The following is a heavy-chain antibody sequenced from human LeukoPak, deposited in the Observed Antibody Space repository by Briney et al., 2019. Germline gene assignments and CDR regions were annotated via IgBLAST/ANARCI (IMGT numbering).Heavy chain of an antibody. CDR3: ARGAGITRAFDI. J-gene: IGHJ3*02. D-gene: IGHD1-14*01. V-gene: IGHV1-18*01. CDR1: GYTFTSYG. Sequence: ASVKVSCKASGYTFTSYGISWVRQAPGQGLEWMGWNSAYVQKLQGRVTMTTDTSTSTAYMELRSLRSDDTAVYYCARGAGITRAFDIWGQGTMVTVSS. CDR2: NSAY.